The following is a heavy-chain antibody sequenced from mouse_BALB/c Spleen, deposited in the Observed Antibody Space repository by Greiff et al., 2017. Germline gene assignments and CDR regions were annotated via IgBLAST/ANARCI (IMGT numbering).Heavy chain of an antibody. D-gene: IGHD2-4*01. J-gene: IGHJ4*01. CDR3: ARGYYDYDVYYAMDY. CDR2: ISYSGST. Sequence: EVKLMESGPSLVKPSQTLSLTCSVTGDSITSGYWNWIRKFPGNKLEYMGYISYSGSTYYNPSLKSRISITRDTSKNQYYLQLNSVTTEDTATYYCARGYYDYDVYYAMDYWGQGTSVTVSS. V-gene: IGHV3-8*02. CDR1: GDSITSGY.